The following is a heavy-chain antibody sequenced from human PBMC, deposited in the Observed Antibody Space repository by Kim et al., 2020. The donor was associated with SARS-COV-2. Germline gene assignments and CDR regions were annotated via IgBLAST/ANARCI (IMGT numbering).Heavy chain of an antibody. CDR1: EFTFTTVW. D-gene: IGHD3-3*01. CDR3: VTELSGAFHI. V-gene: IGHV3-15*01. J-gene: IGHJ3*02. Sequence: GGSLRLSCAASEFTFTTVWMNWVRQAPGKGLEWVGLLKNKADGGTSDYAAPVKGRFSISWDDSKSTLYLQMNSLKLEDTAVYYCVTELSGAFHIWGQGTLVTVSS. CDR2: LKNKADGGTS.